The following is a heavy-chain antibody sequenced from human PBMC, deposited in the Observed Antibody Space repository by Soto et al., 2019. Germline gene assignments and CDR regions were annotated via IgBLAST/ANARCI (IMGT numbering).Heavy chain of an antibody. CDR2: IYTSGNT. J-gene: IGHJ5*02. CDR1: GGTISNYY. CDR3: ARDDNGDTCRAFDP. Sequence: SETLSLTCTVSGGTISNYYWSLIRQPAGKGLEWIGRIYTSGNTNYNPSLKGRVTMSVDMSKNQFSLKLSSVAAADTAVYYCARDDNGDTCRAFDPWGQGTFVTVSS. D-gene: IGHD4-17*01. V-gene: IGHV4-4*07.